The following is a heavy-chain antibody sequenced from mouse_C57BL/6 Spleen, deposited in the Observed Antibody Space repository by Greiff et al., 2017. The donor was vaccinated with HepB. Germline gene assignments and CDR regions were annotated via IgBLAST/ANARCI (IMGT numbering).Heavy chain of an antibody. Sequence: EVMLVESEGGLVQPGSSMKLSCTASGFTFSDYYMAWVRQVPEKGLEWVANINYDGSSTYYLDSLKSRFIISRDNAKNILYLQMSSLKSEDTATYYCARAYYSNSDYYAMDYWGQGTSVTVSS. J-gene: IGHJ4*01. D-gene: IGHD2-5*01. V-gene: IGHV5-16*01. CDR1: GFTFSDYY. CDR3: ARAYYSNSDYYAMDY. CDR2: INYDGSST.